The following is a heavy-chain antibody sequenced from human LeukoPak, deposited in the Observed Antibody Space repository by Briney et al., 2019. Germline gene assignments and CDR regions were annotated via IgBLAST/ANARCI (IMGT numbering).Heavy chain of an antibody. CDR3: ASQNWEQDY. CDR1: GFTFSSYS. J-gene: IGHJ4*02. V-gene: IGHV3-21*01. D-gene: IGHD7-27*01. Sequence: GGSLRLSCAASGFTFSSYSMNWVRQAPGKGLEWVSSISSSSSYIYYADSAKGRFTISRDNAKNSLYLQMNSLRAEDTAVYYCASQNWEQDYWGQGTLVTVSS. CDR2: ISSSSSYI.